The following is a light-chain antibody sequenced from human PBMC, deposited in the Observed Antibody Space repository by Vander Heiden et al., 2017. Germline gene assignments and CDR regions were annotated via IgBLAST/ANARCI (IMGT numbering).Light chain of an antibody. V-gene: IGLV2-14*03. Sequence: QSALTQPASVSGSPGQSVTISCTGTSSDVGAYNYVSWYQQHPGKAPKLMIYAVSNRPSGVSDRFSGSKSVNTASLTISGLQAEDEADYYCSSYSSSSTPVVCGGGTKVTVL. CDR1: SSDVGAYNY. CDR2: AVS. J-gene: IGLJ2*01. CDR3: SSYSSSSTPVV.